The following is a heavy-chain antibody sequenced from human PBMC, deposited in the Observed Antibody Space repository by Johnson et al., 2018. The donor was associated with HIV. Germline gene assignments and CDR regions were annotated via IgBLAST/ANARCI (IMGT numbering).Heavy chain of an antibody. Sequence: QVQLVESGGGVVQPGRSLRLSCAASGFTFSSYAMHWVRQAPGKGLEWVAVISYDGSNKYYADSVKGRFTISRDNSKNTLYLQMNSLRPEDTAVYYCAKGGDYVWGSYRYPDAFDIWGQGTMVTVSS. V-gene: IGHV3-30*04. CDR3: AKGGDYVWGSYRYPDAFDI. D-gene: IGHD3-16*02. J-gene: IGHJ3*02. CDR1: GFTFSSYA. CDR2: ISYDGSNK.